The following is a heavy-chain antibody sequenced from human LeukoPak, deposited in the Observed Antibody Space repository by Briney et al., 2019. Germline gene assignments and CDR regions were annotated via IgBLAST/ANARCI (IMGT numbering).Heavy chain of an antibody. CDR1: GYTFTSYG. Sequence: ASVKVSCKASGYTFTSYGISWVRQAPGQGLEWMGWISAYNGNTNYAQKLQGRVTMTEDTSTDTAYMELSSLRSEDTAVYYCATKHIVADPGMDVWGQGTTVTVSS. CDR2: ISAYNGNT. CDR3: ATKHIVADPGMDV. V-gene: IGHV1-18*01. D-gene: IGHD2-21*01. J-gene: IGHJ6*02.